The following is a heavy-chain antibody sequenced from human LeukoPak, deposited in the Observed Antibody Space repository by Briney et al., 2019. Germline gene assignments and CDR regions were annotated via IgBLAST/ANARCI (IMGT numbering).Heavy chain of an antibody. Sequence: GGSLRLSCAASGFTFSDYYMSWIRQAPGKGLEWVSYITNSGSTIYYAGSVKGRFTISRDNAKNTLYLDMNRLRVEDTAVYYCAKDRDLPGFDHWGQGTLVTVSS. D-gene: IGHD1-14*01. J-gene: IGHJ4*02. CDR3: AKDRDLPGFDH. V-gene: IGHV3-11*01. CDR2: ITNSGSTI. CDR1: GFTFSDYY.